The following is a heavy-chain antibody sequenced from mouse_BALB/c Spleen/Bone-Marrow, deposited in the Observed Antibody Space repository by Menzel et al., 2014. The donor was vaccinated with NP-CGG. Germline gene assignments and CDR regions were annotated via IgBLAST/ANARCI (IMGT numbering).Heavy chain of an antibody. CDR3: SSPYGNYGAWFAY. J-gene: IGHJ3*01. D-gene: IGHD2-1*01. Sequence: EVQLQQSGPELVKPGASVKISCKASGYTFTDHNMHWVKQSHGKSLEWTGYIYPYNGGTAYNQKFKSKATLTVDNSSSTAYMELRSLTSEDSAVYYCSSPYGNYGAWFAYWGQGTLVTVSA. CDR2: IYPYNGGT. CDR1: GYTFTDHN. V-gene: IGHV1S29*02.